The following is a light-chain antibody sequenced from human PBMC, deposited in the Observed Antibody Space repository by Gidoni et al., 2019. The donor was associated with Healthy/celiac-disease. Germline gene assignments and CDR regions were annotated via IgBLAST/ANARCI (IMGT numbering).Light chain of an antibody. V-gene: IGLV1-40*01. CDR3: QSYDSSLSGPV. CDR2: GNS. CDR1: SSNIGAGYE. Sequence: QSVLTPPPSVSVAPGPRVTISCTGRSSNIGAGYEVHWYQQLPGTAPKLLIYGNSNRPSGVPDRFSGSKSGTSASLAITGLQAEDEADYYCQSYDSSLSGPVFGGGTKLTVL. J-gene: IGLJ2*01.